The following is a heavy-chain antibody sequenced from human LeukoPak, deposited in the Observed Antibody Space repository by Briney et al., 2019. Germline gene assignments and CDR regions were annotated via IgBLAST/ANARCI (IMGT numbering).Heavy chain of an antibody. V-gene: IGHV4-59*01. J-gene: IGHJ6*03. D-gene: IGHD1-1*01. CDR2: IYYSGST. CDR1: GGSISSYY. Sequence: SETLSLTCTVSGGSISSYYWSWIRQPPGKGLEWIGYIYYSGSTNYNPSLKSRVTISVDTSKNQFSLKLSCVTAADTAVYYCARVGAGTTPYYYYYYMDVWGKGTTVTISS. CDR3: ARVGAGTTPYYYYYYMDV.